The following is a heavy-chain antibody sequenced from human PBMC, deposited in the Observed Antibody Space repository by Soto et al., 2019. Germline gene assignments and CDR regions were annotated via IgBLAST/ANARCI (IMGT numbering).Heavy chain of an antibody. CDR3: ARVAEMGSVTNCYYYDMDV. V-gene: IGHV1-69*02. Sequence: GASVKVSCKASGDTFSNHTISWLRQAPGQGLEWMGRIIPILGVANYAQKFQGRVTITADKSTTTAYMELRSLRSADTAVYYCARVAEMGSVTNCYYYDMDVWGKGTTVTVSS. CDR2: IIPILGVA. D-gene: IGHD4-17*01. J-gene: IGHJ6*03. CDR1: GDTFSNHT.